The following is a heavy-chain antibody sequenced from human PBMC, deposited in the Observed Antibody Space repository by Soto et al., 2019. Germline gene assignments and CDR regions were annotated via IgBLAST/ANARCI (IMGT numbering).Heavy chain of an antibody. CDR1: GYTFTSYA. V-gene: IGHV1-3*01. Sequence: QVQLVQSGAEVKKPGASVKVSCKASGYTFTSYAMHWVRQAPGQRLEWMGWINAGNGNTKYSQKFQGRVTITRDTSXSXXYMELSSLRSEDTAVYYCARDAEYYGWGSRDAFDIWGQGTMVTVSS. J-gene: IGHJ3*02. D-gene: IGHD3-10*01. CDR2: INAGNGNT. CDR3: ARDAEYYGWGSRDAFDI.